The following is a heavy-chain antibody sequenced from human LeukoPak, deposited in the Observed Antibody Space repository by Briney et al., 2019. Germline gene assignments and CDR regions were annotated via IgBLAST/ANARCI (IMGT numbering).Heavy chain of an antibody. CDR2: IDPSDSYT. CDR3: ARLMSGSASFDY. V-gene: IGHV5-10-1*01. Sequence: PGESLRISCKGSGYSFTNYWITWVRQIPGKGLEWMGRIDPSDSYTNYSPSFQGHVTISADKSISTAYLQWSSLKASDTAMYYCARLMSGSASFDYWGQGTLPTVSS. CDR1: GYSFTNYW. D-gene: IGHD6-19*01. J-gene: IGHJ4*02.